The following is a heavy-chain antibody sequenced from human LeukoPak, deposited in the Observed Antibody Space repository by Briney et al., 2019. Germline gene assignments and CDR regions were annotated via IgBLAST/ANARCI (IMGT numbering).Heavy chain of an antibody. CDR1: GFTFSDYY. D-gene: IGHD3-16*01. CDR2: IKQDGSEK. CDR3: ASGGSSARA. V-gene: IGHV3-7*01. J-gene: IGHJ5*02. Sequence: PGGSLSLSCAASGFTFSDYYMSWVRQAPGKGLEWVANIKQDGSEKYYVDSVKGRFTISRDNAKNSLYLQMNSLRAEDTAVYYCASGGSSARAWGQGTLVTVSS.